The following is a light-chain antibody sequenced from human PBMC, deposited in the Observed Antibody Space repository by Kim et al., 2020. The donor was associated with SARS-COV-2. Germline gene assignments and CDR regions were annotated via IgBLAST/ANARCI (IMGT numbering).Light chain of an antibody. Sequence: RATINFKARQSVLYSSNNHNYLAWYQQKPGQPPKLLIYWASTRQYGVPDRFSGSGSGTDFTLAISSLQAEDVAVYYCQQYYTTPYTFGQGTKLEI. CDR1: QSVLYSSNNHNY. CDR2: WAS. CDR3: QQYYTTPYT. J-gene: IGKJ2*01. V-gene: IGKV4-1*01.